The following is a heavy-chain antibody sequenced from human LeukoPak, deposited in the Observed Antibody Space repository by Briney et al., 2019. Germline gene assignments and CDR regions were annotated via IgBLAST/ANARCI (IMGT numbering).Heavy chain of an antibody. CDR2: IWYDGSNK. CDR3: ARDSGGISVVIPNWFDP. CDR1: GFTFSSYG. V-gene: IGHV3-33*01. D-gene: IGHD3-22*01. Sequence: PGGSLRLSCAASGFTFSSYGMHWVRQAPGKGLEWVAVIWYDGSNKYYADSVKGRFTISRDNSKNTLYLQMNSLRAEDTAVYYCARDSGGISVVIPNWFDPWGQGTLVTVSS. J-gene: IGHJ5*02.